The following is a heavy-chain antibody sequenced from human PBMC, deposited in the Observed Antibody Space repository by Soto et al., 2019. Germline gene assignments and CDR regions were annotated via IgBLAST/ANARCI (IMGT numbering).Heavy chain of an antibody. D-gene: IGHD2-15*01. V-gene: IGHV3-11*05. CDR2: ISSRSSYT. J-gene: IGHJ4*02. CDR3: ARYIHGQGFKV. CDR1: GFTFTDYY. Sequence: QVQLVESGGGLVKPGGSLRLSCAASGFTFTDYYMSWIRQAPGSGLEWVSYISSRSSYTYYADSVKGRFTISRDNAKNSLYLEMSSLRAEDTAVYYCARYIHGQGFKVWGQGTLVIVSS.